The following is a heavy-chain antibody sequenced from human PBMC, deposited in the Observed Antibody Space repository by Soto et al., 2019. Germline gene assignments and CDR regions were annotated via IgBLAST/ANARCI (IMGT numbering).Heavy chain of an antibody. V-gene: IGHV4-4*02. CDR2: IDHSGRT. J-gene: IGHJ4*02. CDR1: GGSISSSNW. D-gene: IGHD6-13*01. CDR3: AGTSGAAAPAGGDY. Sequence: QVQLHESGPGLVKPSGTLSLTCAVSGGSISSSNWWSWVRQPPGKGLEWIEEIDHSGRTNYNPSLKSRVTISVDNSKHQFSLKLSSVTAADTAVYYCAGTSGAAAPAGGDYWGQGTLVTVSS.